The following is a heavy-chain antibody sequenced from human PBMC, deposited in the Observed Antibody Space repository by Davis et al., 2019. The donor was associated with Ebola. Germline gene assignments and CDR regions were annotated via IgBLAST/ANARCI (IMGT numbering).Heavy chain of an antibody. CDR3: ARRLTNCRGWVDY. V-gene: IGHV1-8*01. D-gene: IGHD2-2*01. CDR1: GYTFTSYD. Sequence: ASVQVSCKASGYTFTSYDINWVRQATGQGLEWMGWMNPNSGNTDYAQKFQGRVTMTGNTSISTAYMEMSSLRSEDTAVYYCARRLTNCRGWVDYWGQGTLVTVSS. CDR2: MNPNSGNT. J-gene: IGHJ4*02.